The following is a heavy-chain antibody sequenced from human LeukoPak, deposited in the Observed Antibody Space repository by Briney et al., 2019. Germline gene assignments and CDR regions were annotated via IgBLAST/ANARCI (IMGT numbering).Heavy chain of an antibody. D-gene: IGHD1-20*01. V-gene: IGHV3-23*01. J-gene: IGHJ4*02. CDR2: ISGSGGST. Sequence: PGGSLRLSCAASGFTFSSYAMSWVRQAPGKALEWVSAISGSGGSTYYADSVKGRFTISRDNSKNTLYLQMNSLRAEDTAVYYCAKGGSITGKLDYWGQGTLVTVSS. CDR1: GFTFSSYA. CDR3: AKGGSITGKLDY.